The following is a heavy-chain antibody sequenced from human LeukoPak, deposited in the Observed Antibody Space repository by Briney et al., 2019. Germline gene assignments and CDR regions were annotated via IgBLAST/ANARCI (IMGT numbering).Heavy chain of an antibody. D-gene: IGHD6-13*01. Sequence: SETLSLTCTVSGGSISSGSYYWSWIRHPAGKGLEWIGRIYTSGSTNYNPSLKSRVTISVDTSKNQFSLKLSSVTAADTAVYYCARAAGTHYYYYMDVWGKGTTVTVSS. V-gene: IGHV4-61*02. CDR1: GGSISSGSYY. CDR2: IYTSGST. J-gene: IGHJ6*03. CDR3: ARAAGTHYYYYMDV.